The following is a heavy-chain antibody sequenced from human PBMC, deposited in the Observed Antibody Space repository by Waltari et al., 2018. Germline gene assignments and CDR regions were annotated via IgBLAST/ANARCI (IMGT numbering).Heavy chain of an antibody. J-gene: IGHJ2*01. CDR1: GGTFSSYA. CDR2: ISPVLGTA. V-gene: IGHV1-69*14. CDR3: ARAATVTMTYWYFDL. D-gene: IGHD4-17*01. Sequence: QVQLVQSGAEVKKPGSSVKVSCKASGGTFSSYAISWVRQAPGQGLEWMGGISPVLGTANDAQKFQGRATITADKSTSRAYMELSSLRSEATAVYYCARAATVTMTYWYFDLWGRGTLVTVSS.